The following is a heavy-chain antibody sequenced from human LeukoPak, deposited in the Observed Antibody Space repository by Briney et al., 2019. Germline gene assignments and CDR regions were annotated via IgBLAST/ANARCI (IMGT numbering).Heavy chain of an antibody. J-gene: IGHJ4*02. V-gene: IGHV4-39*07. D-gene: IGHD4-17*01. CDR1: GGSISSSSYY. CDR3: ARTVRYLNY. CDR2: IYTSGST. Sequence: PSETLSLTCTVSGGSISSSSYYWGWIRQPPGKGLEWIGRIYTSGSTNYNPSLKSRVTISVDTSKNQFSLKLSSVTAADTAVYYCARTVRYLNYWGQGTLVTVSS.